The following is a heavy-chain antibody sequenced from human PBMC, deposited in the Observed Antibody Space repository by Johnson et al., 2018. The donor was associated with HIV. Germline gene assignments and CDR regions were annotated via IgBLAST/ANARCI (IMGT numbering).Heavy chain of an antibody. CDR1: DFTFTNNA. D-gene: IGHD6-6*01. CDR3: ASGVTARAPLLI. J-gene: IGHJ3*02. V-gene: IGHV3-30*14. Sequence: QVQLVESAGGLVKPGGSLRLSCAASDFTFTNNAIHWVRQAPGKGLEWVAVISYDGTNTYYADSVRGRFTISRDNSRNTVSLQMIILRPKDTAMYYCASGVTARAPLLIWGQGTMVTVSS. CDR2: ISYDGTNT.